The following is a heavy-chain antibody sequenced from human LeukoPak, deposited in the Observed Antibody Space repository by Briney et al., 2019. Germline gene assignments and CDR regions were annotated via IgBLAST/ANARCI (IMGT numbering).Heavy chain of an antibody. D-gene: IGHD5/OR15-5a*01. CDR2: ISGSGGST. CDR1: GFTFSSYG. CDR3: AKDQLYDVGGFDY. Sequence: QAGGSLRLSCAASGFTFSSYGMHWVRQAPGKGLEWVSAISGSGGSTYYADSVKGRFTISRDNSKNTLYLQMNSLRAEDTAVYYCAKDQLYDVGGFDYWGQGTLVTVSS. J-gene: IGHJ4*02. V-gene: IGHV3-23*01.